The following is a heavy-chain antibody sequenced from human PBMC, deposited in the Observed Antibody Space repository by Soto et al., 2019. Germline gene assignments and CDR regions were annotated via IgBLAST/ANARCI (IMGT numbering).Heavy chain of an antibody. CDR1: GGSVNRGDYY. J-gene: IGHJ5*02. D-gene: IGHD1-1*01. Sequence: QVQLQESGPGLVKPSQTLSLTCSVSGGSVNRGDYYWSWIRQSPGQGLEWIGYISNSGTTYYNPSIKSRVTISVDTSKNHFLLGLTSVTAADTAVYYCARYFGTAEPWFDPWGQGTLVIVSS. V-gene: IGHV4-30-4*01. CDR2: ISNSGTT. CDR3: ARYFGTAEPWFDP.